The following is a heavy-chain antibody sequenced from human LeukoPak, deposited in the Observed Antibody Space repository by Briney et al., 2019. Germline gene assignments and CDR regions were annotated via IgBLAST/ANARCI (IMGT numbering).Heavy chain of an antibody. J-gene: IGHJ6*03. CDR2: INPGDSDT. CDR3: ATQGSEWFGSGYYYMDV. CDR1: GGSISSYY. V-gene: IGHV5-51*01. D-gene: IGHD3-10*01. Sequence: ETLSLTCTVSGGSISSYYWSWIRQPPGKGLEWMGTINPGDSDTRYSPSFQGQVTISADKSISTAYLQWSSLKASDTAMYSCATQGSEWFGSGYYYMDVWGKGTTVTVSS.